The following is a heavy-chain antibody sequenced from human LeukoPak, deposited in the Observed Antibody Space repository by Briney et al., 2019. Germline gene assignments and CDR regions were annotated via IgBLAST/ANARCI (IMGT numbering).Heavy chain of an antibody. D-gene: IGHD3-10*01. Sequence: ASVKVSCKASGYTFTSYYMHWVRQAPGQGLEWMGTINPSGGSASYAQKFQGRVTMTRDTSTSTVYMELSSLRSEDTAVYYCARGVVTMVRGVTFNWFDPWGQGTLVTVSS. CDR3: ARGVVTMVRGVTFNWFDP. J-gene: IGHJ5*02. CDR1: GYTFTSYY. CDR2: INPSGGSA. V-gene: IGHV1-46*01.